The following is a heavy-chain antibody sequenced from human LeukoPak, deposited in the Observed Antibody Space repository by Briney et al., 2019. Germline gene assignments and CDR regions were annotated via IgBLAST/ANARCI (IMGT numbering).Heavy chain of an antibody. CDR1: GFTFSIYS. J-gene: IGHJ4*02. V-gene: IGHV3-64D*06. Sequence: GGSLRLSCSASGFTFSIYSMHWVRQAPGKGLEYVSAISSNGRNTYYADSVKGRFTVSRDNSKNTLYLQMSSLRAEDTPVYYCVRVTYSSSWSPPFDYWGQGTLVTVSS. CDR3: VRVTYSSSWSPPFDY. CDR2: ISSNGRNT. D-gene: IGHD6-13*01.